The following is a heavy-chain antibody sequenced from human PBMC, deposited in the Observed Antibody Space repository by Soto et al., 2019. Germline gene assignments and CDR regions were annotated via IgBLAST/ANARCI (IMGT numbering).Heavy chain of an antibody. D-gene: IGHD3-10*01. J-gene: IGHJ3*01. CDR2: TYYRYKWFH. CDR1: GDSVSSDITS. Sequence: QGQLQQSGPGLVKPSQTLSLTCAISGDSVSSDITSWNWIRQSPSRGLEWLGRTYYRYKWFHYYAASVKSRITINPDTSKNQFSLELNSMTPEDTAVYYCARGNALDVWGQGTVVTVSS. CDR3: ARGNALDV. V-gene: IGHV6-1*01.